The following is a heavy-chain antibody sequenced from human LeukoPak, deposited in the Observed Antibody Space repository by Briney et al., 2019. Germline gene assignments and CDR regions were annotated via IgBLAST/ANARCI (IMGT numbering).Heavy chain of an antibody. CDR2: IYHSGST. Sequence: PSETLSLTCAVSGGSISSSNWWRCLRPPPGEGLEWIGEIYHSGSTNYNPPLKSRVTISVDKSRNQFSLKLSSVTAADTAVYYCARDHLKDYGGNFRAFDIWGQGTVVAVSS. CDR1: GGSISSSNW. J-gene: IGHJ3*02. D-gene: IGHD4-23*01. CDR3: ARDHLKDYGGNFRAFDI. V-gene: IGHV4-4*02.